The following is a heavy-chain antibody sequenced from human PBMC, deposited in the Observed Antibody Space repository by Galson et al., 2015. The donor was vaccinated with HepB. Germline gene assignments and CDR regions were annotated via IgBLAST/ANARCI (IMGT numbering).Heavy chain of an antibody. CDR3: VNIILRTYYYDTSGYHFDY. V-gene: IGHV1-69*13. Sequence: SVKVSCKASGGTFSSYVISWVRQAPGQGLEWMGGIIPIIGTANYAQKFQGRVTITADESTTTAYMELSSLRSEDTAVYYCVNIILRTYYYDTSGYHFDYWGQGTLVTVSS. D-gene: IGHD3-22*01. J-gene: IGHJ4*02. CDR1: GGTFSSYV. CDR2: IIPIIGTA.